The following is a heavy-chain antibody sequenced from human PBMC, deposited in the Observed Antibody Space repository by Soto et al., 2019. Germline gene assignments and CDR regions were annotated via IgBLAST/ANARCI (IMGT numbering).Heavy chain of an antibody. CDR2: INSDGSST. D-gene: IGHD5-18*01. CDR1: GFTFSSYW. Sequence: VGSLRLSCAASGFTFSSYWMHWVRQAPGKGLVWVSRINSDGSSTSYADSVKGRFTISRDNAKNTLYLQMNSLRAEDTAVYYCARSYSFGQRVYYYYAMDVWGQGTTVTVSS. V-gene: IGHV3-74*01. J-gene: IGHJ6*02. CDR3: ARSYSFGQRVYYYYAMDV.